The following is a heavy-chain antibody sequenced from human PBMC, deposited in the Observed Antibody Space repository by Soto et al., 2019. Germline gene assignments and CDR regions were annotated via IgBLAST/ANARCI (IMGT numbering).Heavy chain of an antibody. Sequence: QITLKESGPTLVKPTQTLTLTCTFSGFAFTTTGGGVGWIRHPPGKALEWLALIYWDDDKRYSPFLKSRLTITLDSSKDPVVLTMTTMEPVHTATYCCAQRQAQGLREAGTFDSWGQGILVSVS. J-gene: IGHJ4*02. CDR2: IYWDDDK. V-gene: IGHV2-5*02. CDR3: AQRQAQGLREAGTFDS. D-gene: IGHD6-19*01. CDR1: GFAFTTTGGG.